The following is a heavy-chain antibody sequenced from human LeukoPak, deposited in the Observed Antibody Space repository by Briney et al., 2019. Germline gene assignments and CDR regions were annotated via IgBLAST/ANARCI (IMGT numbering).Heavy chain of an antibody. Sequence: GGSLRLSCAASGFTFDDYAMHWVRQAPGKGLEWVSGISWNSGSIGYADSVKGRFTISRDNAKNSLYLQMNSLRAEDTALYYCAKVGSGSGYYFDYWGQGTLVTVSS. D-gene: IGHD5-12*01. CDR1: GFTFDDYA. J-gene: IGHJ4*02. CDR3: AKVGSGSGYYFDY. CDR2: ISWNSGSI. V-gene: IGHV3-9*01.